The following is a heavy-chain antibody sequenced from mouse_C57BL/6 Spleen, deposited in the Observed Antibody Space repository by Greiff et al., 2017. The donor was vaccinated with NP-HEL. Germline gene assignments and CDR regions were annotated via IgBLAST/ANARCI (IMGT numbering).Heavy chain of an antibody. Sequence: QVQLQQSGAELVKPGASVKISCKASGYAFSSYWMNWVKQRPGKGLEWIGQIYPGDGDTNYNGKFKGKATLTADKSSSTAYMQLSSLTSEDSAVSVCARGGLRQGAWFAYWGQGTLVTVSA. D-gene: IGHD2-4*01. CDR1: GYAFSSYW. V-gene: IGHV1-80*01. J-gene: IGHJ3*01. CDR3: ARGGLRQGAWFAY. CDR2: IYPGDGDT.